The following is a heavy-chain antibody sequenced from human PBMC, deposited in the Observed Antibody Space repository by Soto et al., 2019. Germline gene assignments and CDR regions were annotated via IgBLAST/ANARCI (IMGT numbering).Heavy chain of an antibody. V-gene: IGHV3-21*01. J-gene: IGHJ3*02. CDR2: ISSSSNYI. Sequence: GGSLRLSCAASGFTFSSYSMNWVRQAPGKGLEWVSSISSSSNYIYYADSVKGRFTISRDSAKNSLYLQMNSLRVEDTAVYYCARDSGPYGDSDKDAFDIWGLGTMVTVSS. D-gene: IGHD4-17*01. CDR1: GFTFSSYS. CDR3: ARDSGPYGDSDKDAFDI.